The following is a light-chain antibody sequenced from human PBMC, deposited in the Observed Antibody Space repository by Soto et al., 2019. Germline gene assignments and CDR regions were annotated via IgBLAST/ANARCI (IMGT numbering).Light chain of an antibody. V-gene: IGKV1-5*01. Sequence: DIQMTQSPSTLSASVGDRVTITCRASQSISVYLAWYQQRQREAPKLLISGGSSLESGVPSRFSGSGSGTEFTLTISSLQPTDFATYYCHQYATSSPTFGQGTKLEI. CDR3: HQYATSSPT. CDR2: GGS. CDR1: QSISVY. J-gene: IGKJ2*01.